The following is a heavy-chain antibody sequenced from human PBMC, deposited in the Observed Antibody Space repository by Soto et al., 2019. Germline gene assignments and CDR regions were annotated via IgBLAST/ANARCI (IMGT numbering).Heavy chain of an antibody. D-gene: IGHD4-4*01. J-gene: IGHJ4*02. CDR3: ARDDYNRARDY. CDR1: GFTFSSLW. CDR2: IKHDGSET. V-gene: IGHV3-7*01. Sequence: EVQLVESGGGMVQPGGSLRLSCAASGFTFSSLWMSWVRQAPGKGLEWVANIKHDGSETYYVDSVKGRFTISRDNAKNALYLQMHSLRAEDTAVYYCARDDYNRARDYWGQGTLVTVSS.